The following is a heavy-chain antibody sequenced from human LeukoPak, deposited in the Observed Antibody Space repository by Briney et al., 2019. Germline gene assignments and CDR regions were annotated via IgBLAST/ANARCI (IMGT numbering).Heavy chain of an antibody. CDR2: IYYTGST. CDR3: AREELTLRLNAFDI. J-gene: IGHJ3*02. CDR1: GGSISSSSYY. Sequence: TSETLSLTCTVSGGSISSSSYYWGWIRQPPGKGLEWIGSIYYTGSTYYNPSLKSRVTISVDTSKNQFSLKLSSVTAADTAVYYCAREELTLRLNAFDIWGQGTMVTVSS. D-gene: IGHD4-17*01. V-gene: IGHV4-39*07.